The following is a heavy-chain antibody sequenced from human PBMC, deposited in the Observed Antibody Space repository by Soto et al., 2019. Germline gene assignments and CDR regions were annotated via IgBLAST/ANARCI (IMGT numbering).Heavy chain of an antibody. Sequence: GGSLRLSCAAAGFTFSSFEMNWVRQAPGKGLEWVSYITSSGSTIYYADSVKGRFTISRDNAKNSLYLQMNRLRAEDTAVYYCARDWHYDSSHDAFDIWGQGTMVTVSS. CDR3: ARDWHYDSSHDAFDI. J-gene: IGHJ3*02. V-gene: IGHV3-48*03. CDR1: GFTFSSFE. CDR2: ITSSGSTI. D-gene: IGHD3-22*01.